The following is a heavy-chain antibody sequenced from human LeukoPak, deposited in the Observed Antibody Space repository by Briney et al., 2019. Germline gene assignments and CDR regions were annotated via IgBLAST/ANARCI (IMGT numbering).Heavy chain of an antibody. J-gene: IGHJ5*02. V-gene: IGHV1-69*06. Sequence: GASVKVSCKASGGTFSSYSISWVRQAPGQGLEWMGGIIPIFGTANYAQKFQGRVTITADKSTSTAYMELSSLRSEDTAVYYCARGRAGRGIQLWSYNWFDPWGQGTLVTVSS. CDR2: IIPIFGTA. CDR1: GGTFSSYS. CDR3: ARGRAGRGIQLWSYNWFDP. D-gene: IGHD5-18*01.